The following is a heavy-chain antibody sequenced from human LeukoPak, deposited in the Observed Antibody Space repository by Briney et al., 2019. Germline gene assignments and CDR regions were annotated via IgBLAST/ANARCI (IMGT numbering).Heavy chain of an antibody. CDR3: ARGIVGAFNWFDP. CDR2: IYSGGST. D-gene: IGHD1-26*01. Sequence: GGSLRLSCAASGFTVSSNYMSWVRQAPGKGLEWVSVIYSGGSTYYADSVKGRFTISRDNSKNTLYLQMSSLRAEDTAVYYCARGIVGAFNWFDPWGQGTLVTVSS. V-gene: IGHV3-66*01. J-gene: IGHJ5*02. CDR1: GFTVSSNY.